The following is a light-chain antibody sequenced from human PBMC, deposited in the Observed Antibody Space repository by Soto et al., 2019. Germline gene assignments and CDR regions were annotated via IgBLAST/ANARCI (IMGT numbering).Light chain of an antibody. CDR3: QQRNSWPPIT. Sequence: EGVLTQSPGTLSLSPGDRASLSCRASRSISSSTYLAWYQVKLGQSPRLLMYDAASRATGIPDRFSGNGSRTDFTLTISRLDPEDFALYYCQQRNSWPPITFGQGTRLEIK. J-gene: IGKJ5*01. CDR2: DAA. V-gene: IGKV3D-20*02. CDR1: RSISSSTY.